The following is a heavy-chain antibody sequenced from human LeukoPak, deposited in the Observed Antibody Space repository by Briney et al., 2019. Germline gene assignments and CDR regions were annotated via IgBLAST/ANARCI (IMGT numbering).Heavy chain of an antibody. Sequence: GGSLRLSCAASGFTFSKTWMSWVRQAPGKGLEWVSYISSSSSTIYYADSVKGRFTISRNNAKNSLYLQMNSLRAEDTAVYYCARSGGPRYSGTTYYFDYWGQGTLVTVSS. J-gene: IGHJ4*02. CDR2: ISSSSSTI. V-gene: IGHV3-48*01. CDR3: ARSGGPRYSGTTYYFDY. D-gene: IGHD1-26*01. CDR1: GFTFSKTW.